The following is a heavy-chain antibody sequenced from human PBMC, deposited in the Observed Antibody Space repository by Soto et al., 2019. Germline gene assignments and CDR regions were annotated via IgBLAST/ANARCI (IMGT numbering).Heavy chain of an antibody. D-gene: IGHD5-18*01. CDR3: ARDGRAMNDY. CDR1: GFTFSTYA. CDR2: ISSNGGTT. J-gene: IGHJ4*02. V-gene: IGHV3-64*01. Sequence: EVQLVESGGGLVQPGGSLRLSCAASGFTFSTYAMQWVRQAPGKGLEFVSSISSNGGTTNYAYSVKGRFTISRDNSRDTLYLQMDSQRPEDMAVYYCARDGRAMNDYWGQGTLVTVSS.